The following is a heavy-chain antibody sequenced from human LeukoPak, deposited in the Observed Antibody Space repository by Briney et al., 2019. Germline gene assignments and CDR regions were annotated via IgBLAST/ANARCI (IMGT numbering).Heavy chain of an antibody. CDR2: IYPGDSDT. V-gene: IGHV5-51*01. Sequence: GGSLRLSCKGSGYSSTSYWIGWVRQMPGKGLEWMGIIYPGDSDTRYSPSFQGQVTISADKSISTAYLQWSSLKASDTAMYYCARHEEMATITSGMDVWGKGTTVTVSS. CDR3: ARHEEMATITSGMDV. CDR1: GYSSTSYW. D-gene: IGHD5-24*01. J-gene: IGHJ6*03.